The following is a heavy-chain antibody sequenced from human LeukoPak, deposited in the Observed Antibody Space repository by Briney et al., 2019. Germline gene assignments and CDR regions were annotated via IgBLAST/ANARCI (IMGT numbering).Heavy chain of an antibody. CDR3: AGNYGPYYFDY. Sequence: TGGSLRLSCAASGFTFSSYDMHWVRQATGKGLEWVSAIGTAGDTYYPGSVKGRFTISRENAKNSLYLQMNSLRAGDTAVYYCAGNYGPYYFDYWGQGTLVTVSS. V-gene: IGHV3-13*04. CDR2: IGTAGDT. CDR1: GFTFSSYD. J-gene: IGHJ4*02. D-gene: IGHD3-10*01.